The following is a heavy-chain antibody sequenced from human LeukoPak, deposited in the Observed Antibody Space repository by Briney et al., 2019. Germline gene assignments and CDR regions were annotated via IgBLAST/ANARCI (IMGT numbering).Heavy chain of an antibody. CDR3: TQSNY. CDR2: IRSKADNYAT. J-gene: IGHJ4*02. Sequence: GGSLILSCAASGFTFSGSPILWVRQASGKGLEWVGRIRSKADNYATAYAASVQGRCTISRDDSESTAYLQLNSLKTEDTAVYYCTQSNYWGQGALVTVSS. CDR1: GFTFSGSP. V-gene: IGHV3-73*01.